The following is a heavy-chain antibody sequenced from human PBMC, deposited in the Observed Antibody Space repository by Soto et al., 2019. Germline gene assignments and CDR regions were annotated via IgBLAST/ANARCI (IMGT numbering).Heavy chain of an antibody. V-gene: IGHV2-70*01. CDR3: ARIRNTRGSGWYYFDY. CDR2: IDWDDVK. Sequence: SGPTLVNPTQTLTLTCTFSGFSLSTSGMCVSWIRQPPGKALEWLALIDWDDVKYYSTSLKTRLTISKDTSKNQVVLTMTNMDPVDTATYYCARIRNTRGSGWYYFDYWGEGTLVTVSS. D-gene: IGHD6-19*01. CDR1: GFSLSTSGMC. J-gene: IGHJ4*02.